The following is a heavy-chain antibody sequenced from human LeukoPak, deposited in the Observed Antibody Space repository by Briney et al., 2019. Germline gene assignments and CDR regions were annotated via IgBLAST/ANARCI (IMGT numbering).Heavy chain of an antibody. Sequence: SETLSLTCTVSGGSISSSSYYWGWIRQPPGKGLEWIGSIYYTGNTYYNLSLKSRVTISVDTSKNQFSLKLNSVTAADTAVYYCARHVHNAPTYYFDYWGQGTLVTVSS. CDR1: GGSISSSSYY. CDR3: ARHVHNAPTYYFDY. CDR2: IYYTGNT. D-gene: IGHD2-2*01. V-gene: IGHV4-39*01. J-gene: IGHJ4*02.